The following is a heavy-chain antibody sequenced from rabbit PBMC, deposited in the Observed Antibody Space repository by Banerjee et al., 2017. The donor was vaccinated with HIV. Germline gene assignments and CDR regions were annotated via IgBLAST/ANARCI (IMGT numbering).Heavy chain of an antibody. V-gene: IGHV1S40*01. CDR3: ARGGDDEWWYAFDL. J-gene: IGHJ4*01. Sequence: QSLEESGGDLVKPGACLTLTCTASGIDFSSYYYMCWVRQAPGKGLEWIGCIYPDSGSAYYASWAKGRFTISKTSSTTVTLQMTSLTAADTATYFCARGGDDEWWYAFDLWGPGTLVTVS. CDR1: GIDFSSYYY. CDR2: IYPDSGSA. D-gene: IGHD2-1*01.